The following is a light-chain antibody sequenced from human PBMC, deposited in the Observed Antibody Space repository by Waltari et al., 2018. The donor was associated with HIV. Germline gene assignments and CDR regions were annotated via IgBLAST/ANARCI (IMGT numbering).Light chain of an antibody. CDR2: EVS. J-gene: IGLJ2*01. V-gene: IGLV2-14*01. Sequence: QSALTQPASVSGSLGQSVTISCTGANSDIGGYNYVSWYQQHPGKPPKLIIHEVSNRPSGVSDRFSGSKSGNTASLTISGLQAEDESDYYCSSFITTTTHVVFGGGTRLTVL. CDR3: SSFITTTTHVV. CDR1: NSDIGGYNY.